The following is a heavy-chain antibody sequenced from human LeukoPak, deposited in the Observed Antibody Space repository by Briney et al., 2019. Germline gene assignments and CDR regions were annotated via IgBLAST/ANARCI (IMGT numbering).Heavy chain of an antibody. V-gene: IGHV3-66*02. CDR2: IYSGGST. CDR1: GFAVSSNY. J-gene: IGHJ4*02. CDR3: AKDRPNYYQDNGHYYRRGGDC. D-gene: IGHD3-10*01. Sequence: GGSLRVSCPDSGFAVSSNYMSWVRQAPGKGLEWVSVIYSGGSTYYADSVKGRFTIFRDNSKNSLYLQMNSLRAEDTAVYYCAKDRPNYYQDNGHYYRRGGDCWGQGTLVTVSS.